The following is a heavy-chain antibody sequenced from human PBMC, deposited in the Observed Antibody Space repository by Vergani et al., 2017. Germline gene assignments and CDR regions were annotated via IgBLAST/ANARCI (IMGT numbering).Heavy chain of an antibody. CDR3: ARATVAGIFDY. CDR2: IYYSGST. J-gene: IGHJ4*02. V-gene: IGHV4-59*11. Sequence: QVQLQESGPGLVKPSETLSLTCTVSGGSISSHYWSWIRQPPGKGLEWIGYIYYSGSTNYNPSLKSRVTISVDTSKNQFSLKLSSVTAADTAVYYCARATVAGIFDYWGQGTLVPVSS. D-gene: IGHD6-19*01. CDR1: GGSISSHY.